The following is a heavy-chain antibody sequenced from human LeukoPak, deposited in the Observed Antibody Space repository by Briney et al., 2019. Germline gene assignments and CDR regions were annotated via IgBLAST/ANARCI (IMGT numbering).Heavy chain of an antibody. J-gene: IGHJ4*02. Sequence: GGSLRLSCAASGFTFSSYAMSWVRQAPGKGLEWVSAISGSGGSTYYADSVKGRFTISRDNAKNSLYLQMNSLRAEDTAVYYCARAVSGATGHPPHFDYWGQGTLVTVSS. CDR2: ISGSGGST. CDR3: ARAVSGATGHPPHFDY. CDR1: GFTFSSYA. D-gene: IGHD1-26*01. V-gene: IGHV3-23*01.